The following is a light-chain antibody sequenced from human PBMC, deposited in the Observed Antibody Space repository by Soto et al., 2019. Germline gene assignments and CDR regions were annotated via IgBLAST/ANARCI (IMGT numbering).Light chain of an antibody. CDR1: QDIRTF. V-gene: IGKV1-27*01. CDR3: QKYSSVPV. CDR2: AAS. Sequence: DIQMTQSPTSLSASVGDRVTITCRASQDIRTFVARYQQKPGKAPKLLIYAASTLQSGVPSRFSGSGSGTDFTLTINSLQAEDVATYSYQKYSSVPVFGPGTKVEIK. J-gene: IGKJ3*01.